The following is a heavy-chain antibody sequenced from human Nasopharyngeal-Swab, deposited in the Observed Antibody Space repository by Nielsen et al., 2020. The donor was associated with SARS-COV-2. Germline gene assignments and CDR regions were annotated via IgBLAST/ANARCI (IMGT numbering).Heavy chain of an antibody. CDR2: INPNSGGT. D-gene: IGHD6-19*01. J-gene: IGHJ2*01. CDR3: ARESDSSGQWYFDL. Sequence: ASVKVSCKASGYTFTGYYMHWVRQAPGQGLEWMGRINPNSGGTNYAQKFQGRVTMTRDTSISTAYMELSRLRSDDTAVYYCARESDSSGQWYFDLWGRGTLVTVSS. CDR1: GYTFTGYY. V-gene: IGHV1-2*06.